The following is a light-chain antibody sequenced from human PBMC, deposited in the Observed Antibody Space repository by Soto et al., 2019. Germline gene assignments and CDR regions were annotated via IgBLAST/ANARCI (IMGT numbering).Light chain of an antibody. V-gene: IGKV3-15*01. CDR3: QQYNNWPPWT. CDR1: QSVYSN. Sequence: EIVMTQSPATLSVSPGERATLSCRASQSVYSNLAWYQQKPGQAPRFLIYGASTRATGIPARFSGSGSGTEFTLTISSLQSEDFAVYYCQQYNNWPPWTFGQGTKVDIK. CDR2: GAS. J-gene: IGKJ1*01.